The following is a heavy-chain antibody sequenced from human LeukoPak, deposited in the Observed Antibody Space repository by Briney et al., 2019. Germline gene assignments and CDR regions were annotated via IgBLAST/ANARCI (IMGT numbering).Heavy chain of an antibody. CDR1: GFTFSNYW. D-gene: IGHD3-10*01. V-gene: IGHV3-74*01. CDR2: INSAGSST. J-gene: IGHJ6*02. Sequence: GGSLRLSCAASGFTFSNYWMHWVRQAPGKGLVWVSRINSAGSSTTYADSVKGRFTISRDNAKNTLYLQMNSLRAEDTAVYYCARDYGRSRDYGMDVWGQGTTVTVSS. CDR3: ARDYGRSRDYGMDV.